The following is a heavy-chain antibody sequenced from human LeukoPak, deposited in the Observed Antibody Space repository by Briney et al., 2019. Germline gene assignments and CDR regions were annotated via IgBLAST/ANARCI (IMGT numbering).Heavy chain of an antibody. CDR2: IYYSGST. V-gene: IGHV4-30-4*01. CDR1: GXSISSGDYY. D-gene: IGHD3-10*01. CDR3: AREWFGEPSHYFDY. J-gene: IGHJ4*02. Sequence: PSQTLSLTCTVSGXSISSGDYYWSWIRQPPGKGLEWIGYIYYSGSTYCNPSLKSRVTISVDTSKNQFSLKLSSVTATDTAVYYCAREWFGEPSHYFDYWGQGTLVTVSS.